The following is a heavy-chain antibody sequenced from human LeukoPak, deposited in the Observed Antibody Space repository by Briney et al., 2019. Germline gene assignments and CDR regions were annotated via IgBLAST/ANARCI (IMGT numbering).Heavy chain of an antibody. CDR1: GGSFSGYY. V-gene: IGHV4-34*01. CDR2: INHSGST. Sequence: SETLSLTCAVYGGSFSGYYWSWIRQPPGKGLEWIGEINHSGSTNYNPSLKSRVTISVDTSKNQFSLKLSSVTAADTAVYYCARGDYGEDYWGQGTLVIVSS. CDR3: ARGDYGEDY. J-gene: IGHJ4*02. D-gene: IGHD4-17*01.